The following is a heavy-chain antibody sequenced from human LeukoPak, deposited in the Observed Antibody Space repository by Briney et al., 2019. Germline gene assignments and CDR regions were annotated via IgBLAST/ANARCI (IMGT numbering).Heavy chain of an antibody. CDR2: IYYGGSS. CDR1: GGSISSGTYY. Sequence: PSETLSLTCTVSGGSISSGTYYWSWIRQVPGKGLEWIGYIYYGGSSNPNPSLKSRVTMSLDTSKNQFSLKLSSVTAADTAVYYCARNGRGYSFDYWGQGTLVTVSS. J-gene: IGHJ4*02. CDR3: ARNGRGYSFDY. D-gene: IGHD2-8*01. V-gene: IGHV4-61*01.